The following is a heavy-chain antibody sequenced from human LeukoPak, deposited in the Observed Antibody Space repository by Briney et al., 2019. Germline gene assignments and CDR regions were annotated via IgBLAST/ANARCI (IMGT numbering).Heavy chain of an antibody. V-gene: IGHV3-21*01. CDR1: GFTFSSYS. Sequence: PGGSLRLSCAASGFTFSSYSMNWVRQAPGKGLEWVSSISSSSSYIYYADSVKGRFTISRDNAKNSLYLQMNSLRAEDTAVYYCARERHVWQPSSGDAFDIWGQGTMVTVSS. CDR2: ISSSSSYI. CDR3: ARERHVWQPSSGDAFDI. D-gene: IGHD3-10*01. J-gene: IGHJ3*02.